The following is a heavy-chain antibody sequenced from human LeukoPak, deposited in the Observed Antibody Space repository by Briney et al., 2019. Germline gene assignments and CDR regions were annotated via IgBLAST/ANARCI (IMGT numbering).Heavy chain of an antibody. CDR1: GGSISSGGYY. D-gene: IGHD2-2*01. CDR2: IYYSGST. Sequence: SETLSLTCTVSGGSISSGGYYWSWIRQHPGKGLVWIGYIYYSGSTYYNPSLKSRVTISVDTSKNQFSLKLSSVTAADTAVYYCARDVGYCSSTSCRILDYWGQGTLVTVSS. J-gene: IGHJ4*02. V-gene: IGHV4-31*03. CDR3: ARDVGYCSSTSCRILDY.